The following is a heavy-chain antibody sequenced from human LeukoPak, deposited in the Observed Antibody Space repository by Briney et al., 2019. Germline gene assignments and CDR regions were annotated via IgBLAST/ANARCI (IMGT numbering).Heavy chain of an antibody. CDR1: GFPFSNHA. Sequence: GGFLRLSFSASGFPFSNHAMSWVPPAPGKGVELVSAINGSGGSTYYADSVKGRVTISRDNSKNTLYLQMNSLRAEDTAVYYCARSGSYYSPFDYWGQGTLVTVSS. V-gene: IGHV3-23*01. D-gene: IGHD3-10*01. J-gene: IGHJ4*02. CDR2: INGSGGST. CDR3: ARSGSYYSPFDY.